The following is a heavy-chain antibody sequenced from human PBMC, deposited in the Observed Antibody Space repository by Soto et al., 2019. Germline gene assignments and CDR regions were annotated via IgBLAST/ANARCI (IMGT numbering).Heavy chain of an antibody. CDR2: ISYDGSNK. D-gene: IGHD3-16*01. CDR3: ASAQPMITFGGAIGL. V-gene: IGHV3-30*03. CDR1: GFTFSSYG. J-gene: IGHJ5*02. Sequence: PGGSLRLSCAASGFTFSSYGMHWVRQAPGKGLEWVAVISYDGSNKYYADSVKGRFTISRDNSKNTLYLQMNSLRAEDTAVYYCASAQPMITFGGAIGLWGQGTLVTVSS.